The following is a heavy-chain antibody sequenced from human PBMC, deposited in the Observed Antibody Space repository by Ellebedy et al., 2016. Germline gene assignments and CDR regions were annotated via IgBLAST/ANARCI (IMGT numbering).Heavy chain of an antibody. V-gene: IGHV4-59*11. CDR1: GGSMTTHK. CDR3: AREWSGFDF. Sequence: SETLSLXCSVSGGSMTTHKWSWIRQSPGKGLEWIAYIYDTGTTHYNPSFMSRVSLSVDTSKNVFSLRLTSVTPEDSAVYYCAREWSGFDFWGQGTMVTVSS. D-gene: IGHD2-15*01. CDR2: IYDTGTT. J-gene: IGHJ3*01.